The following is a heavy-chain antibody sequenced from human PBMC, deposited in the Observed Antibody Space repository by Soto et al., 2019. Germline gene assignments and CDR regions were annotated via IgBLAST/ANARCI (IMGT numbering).Heavy chain of an antibody. CDR1: GFSLSNARMG. V-gene: IGHV2-26*01. D-gene: IGHD2-15*01. Sequence: SGPTLVNPTETLTLTCTVSGFSLSNARMGVSWIRQPPGKALEWLAHIFSNDEKSYSTSLKSRLTISKDTSKSQVVLTMTNMDPVDTATYYCARYCSGGSCYDWFDPWGQGTLVTVSS. CDR3: ARYCSGGSCYDWFDP. J-gene: IGHJ5*02. CDR2: IFSNDEK.